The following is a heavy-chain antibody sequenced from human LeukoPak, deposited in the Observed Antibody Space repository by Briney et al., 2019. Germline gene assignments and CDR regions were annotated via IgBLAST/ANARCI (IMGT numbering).Heavy chain of an antibody. CDR3: AKDNAPRGYCSSTSCYADWFDP. Sequence: GGSLRLSCAASGFTFSSYGMHWVRQAPGKGLEWVAFIRYDGSNKYYADSVKGRFTISRDNSKNTLYLQMNSLRAEDTAVYYCAKDNAPRGYCSSTSCYADWFDPWGQGTLVTVSS. CDR1: GFTFSSYG. J-gene: IGHJ5*02. CDR2: IRYDGSNK. D-gene: IGHD2-2*01. V-gene: IGHV3-30*02.